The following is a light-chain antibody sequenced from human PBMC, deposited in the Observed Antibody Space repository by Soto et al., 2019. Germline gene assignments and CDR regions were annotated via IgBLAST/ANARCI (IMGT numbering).Light chain of an antibody. V-gene: IGKV3-15*01. CDR1: QSVSSN. J-gene: IGKJ2*01. Sequence: EIVMTQSPVTLSVSPGERATLSCRASQSVSSNLAWYQQKLGQAPRLLIYGASTRATGIPARFSGSGSGTEFTLTISSLQSEDFAVSYCQQYNNWPMYTFGQGTKLEIK. CDR2: GAS. CDR3: QQYNNWPMYT.